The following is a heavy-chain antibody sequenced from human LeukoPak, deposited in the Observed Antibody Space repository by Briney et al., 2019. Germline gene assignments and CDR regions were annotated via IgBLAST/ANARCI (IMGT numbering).Heavy chain of an antibody. D-gene: IGHD1-26*01. CDR3: VRGAPLDY. V-gene: IGHV3-74*01. CDR1: GFTFTSCW. CDR2: INSDGTST. Sequence: GGSLRLSCAASGFTFTSCWMHWVRHAPGKGLVWVSRINSDGTSTNYADSVKGRFTISRDNAKNMLYLQMNSLRVDDTAVYYCVRGAPLDYWGQGTLVTVSS. J-gene: IGHJ4*02.